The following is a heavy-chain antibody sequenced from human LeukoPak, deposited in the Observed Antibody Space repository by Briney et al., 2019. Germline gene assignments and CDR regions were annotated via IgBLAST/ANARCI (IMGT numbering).Heavy chain of an antibody. CDR2: IYHSGST. J-gene: IGHJ6*02. CDR3: ARDIRECSSTSCYAYYYYGMDV. Sequence: SETLSLTCTVSGYSISSGYYWGWIRQPPGKGLEWIGSIYHSGSTNYNPSLKSRVTISVDKSKNQFSLKLSSVTAADTAVYYCARDIRECSSTSCYAYYYYGMDVWGQGTTVTVSS. CDR1: GYSISSGYY. D-gene: IGHD2-2*01. V-gene: IGHV4-38-2*02.